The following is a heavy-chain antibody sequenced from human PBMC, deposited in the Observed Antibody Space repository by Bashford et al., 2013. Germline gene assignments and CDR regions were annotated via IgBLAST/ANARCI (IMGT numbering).Heavy chain of an antibody. V-gene: IGHV4-59*12. CDR3: ARGGMGAARPWDRYYYYGMDV. D-gene: IGHD6-6*01. CDR2: IYSGRST. Sequence: SETLSLTCTVSYDSITDYYWSWIRQSPGKGLDWIAFIYSGRSTSYNPSLRSRVTISVDTSKGQFSLRLSSVTAADTAMYYCARGGMGAARPWDRYYYYGMDVVGPRDHGHRLL. CDR1: YDSITDYY. J-gene: IGHJ6*02.